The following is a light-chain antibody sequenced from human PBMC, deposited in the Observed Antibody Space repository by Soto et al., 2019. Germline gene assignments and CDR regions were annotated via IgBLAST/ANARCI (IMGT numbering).Light chain of an antibody. J-gene: IGLJ2*01. Sequence: QSVLTQPPSVSVAPGQKVTISCSGSSSNIGNNYVSWYQQLPGTAPKLLIYENNKRPSGIPDRFSGSKSGTSATLGITGLQTGDEADYYCGTWDSSLSASVFGGGTKLTVL. CDR3: GTWDSSLSASV. V-gene: IGLV1-51*02. CDR2: ENN. CDR1: SSNIGNNY.